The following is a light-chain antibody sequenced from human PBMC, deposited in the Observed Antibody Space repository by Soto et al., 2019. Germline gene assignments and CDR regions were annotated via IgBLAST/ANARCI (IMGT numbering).Light chain of an antibody. CDR1: SSDVGGYNH. Sequence: QSALTQPRSVSGSPGQSVTVSCTGTSSDVGGYNHVTWYQQHPGKAPKLMISDVNKRPSGVPDRFSGSKSGNTASLTISGLQAADEAVYFCCSFAGRIFVFGTGTKVTVL. J-gene: IGLJ1*01. CDR2: DVN. V-gene: IGLV2-11*01. CDR3: CSFAGRIFV.